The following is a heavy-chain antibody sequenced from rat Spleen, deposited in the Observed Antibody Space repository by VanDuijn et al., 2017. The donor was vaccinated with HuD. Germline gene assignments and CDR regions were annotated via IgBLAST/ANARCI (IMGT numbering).Heavy chain of an antibody. Sequence: EVQLVESGGGLVQPGRSLKLSCVASGFTFNNYWMTWIRQAPGKGLEWVASITNTGGSTYYRDSVKGRFTISRDNAKSALYLKMDSLRSEDTATYYCARRLYDYFDYWGQGVMVTVSS. CDR3: ARRLYDYFDY. CDR1: GFTFNNYW. CDR2: ITNTGGST. D-gene: IGHD1-2*01. V-gene: IGHV5-31*01. J-gene: IGHJ2*01.